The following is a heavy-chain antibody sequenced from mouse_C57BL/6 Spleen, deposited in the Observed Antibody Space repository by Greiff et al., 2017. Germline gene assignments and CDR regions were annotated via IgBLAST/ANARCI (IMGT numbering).Heavy chain of an antibody. J-gene: IGHJ3*01. CDR1: GYTFTSYT. V-gene: IGHV1-4*01. CDR3: ARDYGSSFAY. CDR2: INPSSGYT. Sequence: VQLQESGAELARPGASVKMSCKASGYTFTSYTTHWVKQRPGQGLEWIGYINPSSGYTKYNQKFKDKATLTADKSSSTAYMQLSSLTSEDSAVYYCARDYGSSFAYWGQGTLVTVSA. D-gene: IGHD1-1*01.